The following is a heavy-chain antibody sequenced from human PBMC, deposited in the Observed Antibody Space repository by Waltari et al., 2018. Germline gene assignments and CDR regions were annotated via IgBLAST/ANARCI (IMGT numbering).Heavy chain of an antibody. CDR3: ARDNNYDILTGSQYYYYGMDV. CDR2: IYTSGST. Sequence: QVQLQESGPGLVKPSETLSLTCTVSGGSISSYYWSWIRQPAGKGLEWIGRIYTSGSTNYNPSLKSRVTMSVDTSKNQFSLKLSSVTAADTAVYYCARDNNYDILTGSQYYYYGMDVWGQGTTVTVSS. J-gene: IGHJ6*02. D-gene: IGHD3-9*01. V-gene: IGHV4-4*07. CDR1: GGSISSYY.